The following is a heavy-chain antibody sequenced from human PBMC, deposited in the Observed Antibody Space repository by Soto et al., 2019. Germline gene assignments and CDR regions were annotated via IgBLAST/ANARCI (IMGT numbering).Heavy chain of an antibody. CDR2: INHSGST. V-gene: IGHV4-34*01. CDR3: ARAGYDFWSGYFDY. Sequence: QVQLQQWGAGLLKPSETLSLPCAVYGGSFSGYYWSWIRQPPGKGLEWIGEINHSGSTNYNPSLKSRVTLSVDKSKNQFSLKLSSVTAAETAVYYCARAGYDFWSGYFDYWGQVTLVTVSS. D-gene: IGHD3-3*01. CDR1: GGSFSGYY. J-gene: IGHJ4*02.